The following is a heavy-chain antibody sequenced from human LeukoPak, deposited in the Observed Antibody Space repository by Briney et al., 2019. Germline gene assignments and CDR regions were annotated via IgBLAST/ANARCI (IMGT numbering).Heavy chain of an antibody. J-gene: IGHJ4*02. Sequence: PGGSLRLSCAASGFTFSNYAMTWVRQAPGKGLEWVSGISGSSTSTWYADSVKGRFTISRDNSKNTLYLQMNSLRAEDTAVYYCAKDRDSSSGSSYLDFWGQGTLVTVSS. CDR1: GFTFSNYA. CDR3: AKDRDSSSGSSYLDF. CDR2: ISGSSTST. D-gene: IGHD6-13*01. V-gene: IGHV3-23*01.